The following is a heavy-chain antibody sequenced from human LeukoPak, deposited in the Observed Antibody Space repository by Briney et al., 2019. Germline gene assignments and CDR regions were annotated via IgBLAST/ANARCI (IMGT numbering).Heavy chain of an antibody. Sequence: GSLRLSCAASGFTVSSNYMSWVRQAPGKGLGWVSVIYSGGSTYCADSVKGRFTISRDNSKNTLYLQMNSLRAEDTAVYYCAKDMSGGDCPDYWGQGTLVTVSS. V-gene: IGHV3-53*05. D-gene: IGHD2-21*02. CDR1: GFTVSSNY. J-gene: IGHJ4*02. CDR3: AKDMSGGDCPDY. CDR2: IYSGGST.